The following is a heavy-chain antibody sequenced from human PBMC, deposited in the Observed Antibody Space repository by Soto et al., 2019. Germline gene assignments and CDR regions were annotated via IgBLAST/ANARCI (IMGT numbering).Heavy chain of an antibody. V-gene: IGHV1-69*13. CDR1: GGTFSSYA. Sequence: ASVKVSCKASGGTFSSYAISWVRQAPGQGLEWMGGIIPIFGTANYAQKFQGRVTITADESTSTAYMELSSLRSEDTAVYYCARGYITGTTPIHYLYYYYGMDVWGQGTTVTVSS. CDR2: IIPIFGTA. J-gene: IGHJ6*02. CDR3: ARGYITGTTPIHYLYYYYGMDV. D-gene: IGHD1-7*01.